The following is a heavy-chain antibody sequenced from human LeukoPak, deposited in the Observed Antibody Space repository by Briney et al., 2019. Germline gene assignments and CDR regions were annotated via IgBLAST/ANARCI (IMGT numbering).Heavy chain of an antibody. Sequence: GGSLRLSCAASGFTFSSHWMHWVRQAPGKGLVWVPRINSDGSSTSYADSVKGRFTISRDNAKNTLYLQMNSLRAEDTAVYYCAREGYSSGWYYFDYWGQGTLVTVSS. V-gene: IGHV3-74*01. D-gene: IGHD6-19*01. J-gene: IGHJ4*02. CDR3: AREGYSSGWYYFDY. CDR2: INSDGSST. CDR1: GFTFSSHW.